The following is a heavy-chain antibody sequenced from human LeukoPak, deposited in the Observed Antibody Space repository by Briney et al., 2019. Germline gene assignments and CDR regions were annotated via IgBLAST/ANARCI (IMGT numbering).Heavy chain of an antibody. V-gene: IGHV3-48*03. J-gene: IGHJ6*02. CDR3: ARVKGYYGSRSGMDV. CDR1: GFTFSSYE. Sequence: GGSLRLSCAASGFTFSSYEMNWVRQAPGKGLEWVSYISNSGSTIYYADSVKGRFAISRDNAKNSLYLHMNSLRAEDTAVYYCARVKGYYGSRSGMDVWGQGTTVTVSS. D-gene: IGHD3-10*01. CDR2: ISNSGSTI.